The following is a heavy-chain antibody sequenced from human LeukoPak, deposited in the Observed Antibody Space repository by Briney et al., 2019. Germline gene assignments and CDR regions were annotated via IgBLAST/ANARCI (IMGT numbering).Heavy chain of an antibody. CDR3: ARVKGSYATDY. CDR2: ISSSGATI. CDR1: GFTFSDYY. Sequence: GGSLRLSCAASGFTFSDYYMSWLRQAPGKGLEWVSYISSSGATISYADSVKGRFTISRDNAKNSLYLQMSSLRAEDAAVYYCARVKGSYATDYWGQGALVTVSS. V-gene: IGHV3-11*04. D-gene: IGHD3-16*01. J-gene: IGHJ4*02.